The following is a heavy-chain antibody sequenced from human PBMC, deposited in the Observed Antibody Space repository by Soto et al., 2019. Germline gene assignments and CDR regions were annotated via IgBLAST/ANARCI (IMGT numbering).Heavy chain of an antibody. J-gene: IGHJ6*02. CDR3: ARGGWCSSTSCPLLMDV. CDR1: GYTFTSYA. Sequence: ASVKVSCKASGYTFTSYAMHWVRQAPGQRLEWMGWINAGNADTKYSEKFQGRVAITRDTSASTVYMELSSLRSEDTAVYYCARGGWCSSTSCPLLMDVWGQGTMVTVSS. CDR2: INAGNADT. V-gene: IGHV1-3*01. D-gene: IGHD2-2*01.